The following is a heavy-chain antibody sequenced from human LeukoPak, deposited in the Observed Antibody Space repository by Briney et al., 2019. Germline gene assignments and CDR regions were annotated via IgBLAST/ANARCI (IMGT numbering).Heavy chain of an antibody. CDR2: ISSSSSYI. CDR1: GFTFSSYS. D-gene: IGHD3-22*01. Sequence: GGSLRLSCAASGFTFSSYSMNWVRQAPGKGLEWVSSISSSSSYIYYADSVKGRFTISRDNAKNSLYLQMNSLRAEDTAVYYCAREPYYYDSSGYPHDYFDYWGQGTLVTVSS. CDR3: AREPYYYDSSGYPHDYFDY. J-gene: IGHJ4*02. V-gene: IGHV3-21*01.